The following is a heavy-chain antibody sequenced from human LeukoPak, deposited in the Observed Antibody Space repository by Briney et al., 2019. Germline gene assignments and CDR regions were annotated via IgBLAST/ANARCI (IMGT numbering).Heavy chain of an antibody. CDR1: GYSFTSYG. J-gene: IGHJ1*01. D-gene: IGHD3-22*01. V-gene: IGHV1-18*01. CDR3: ARNKDYYNNSSGSYLY. CDR2: ISAYNGNT. Sequence: ASVKVSCKASGYSFTSYGISWVRQAPGQGLEWMGLISAYNGNTNYAQKLQVTVTITTDTSTGTAYMPLTSPSSDDTAVYYCARNKDYYNNSSGSYLYWGQGTPVTVSS.